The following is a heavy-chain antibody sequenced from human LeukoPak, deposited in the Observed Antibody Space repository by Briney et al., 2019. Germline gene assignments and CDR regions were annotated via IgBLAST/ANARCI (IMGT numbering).Heavy chain of an antibody. J-gene: IGHJ4*02. Sequence: GGSLRLSCAASGFTFSLYWMHWVRQTPGEGLVWVSRISSDGTTTNYADSVKGRFTISRDNAKNTLYLQMSNVRVEDTAVYYCARVSWNDGNFHYWGQGTLVTVSS. D-gene: IGHD1-1*01. CDR2: ISSDGTTT. V-gene: IGHV3-74*01. CDR1: GFTFSLYW. CDR3: ARVSWNDGNFHY.